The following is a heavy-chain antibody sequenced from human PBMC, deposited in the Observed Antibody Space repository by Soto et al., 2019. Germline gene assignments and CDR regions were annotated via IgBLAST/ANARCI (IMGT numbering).Heavy chain of an antibody. J-gene: IGHJ4*02. CDR2: IYYSGST. Sequence: SETLSLTCTVSGGSISSSSYYWGWIRQPPGKGLEWIGSIYYSGSTYYNPSLKSRVTISVDTSKNQFSLNLNSVTAADTAVYYCATMGTSATRRYYYAYWGRGTLVTGSS. CDR1: GGSISSSSYY. V-gene: IGHV4-39*01. D-gene: IGHD1-7*01. CDR3: ATMGTSATRRYYYAY.